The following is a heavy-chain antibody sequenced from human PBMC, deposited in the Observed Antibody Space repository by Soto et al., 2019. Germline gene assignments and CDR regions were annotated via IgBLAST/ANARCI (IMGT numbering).Heavy chain of an antibody. J-gene: IGHJ5*02. V-gene: IGHV4-34*01. Sequence: SETLCLTCAVYGGSFSGYCWSWIRKTKGKGLEWIGEINHSGSTNYNPSLKSRVTISVDTSKNQFSLKLSSVTAADTAVYYCARVGVNYYGSGSYLRTNWFDPWGQGTLVTVSS. D-gene: IGHD3-10*01. CDR1: GGSFSGYC. CDR3: ARVGVNYYGSGSYLRTNWFDP. CDR2: INHSGST.